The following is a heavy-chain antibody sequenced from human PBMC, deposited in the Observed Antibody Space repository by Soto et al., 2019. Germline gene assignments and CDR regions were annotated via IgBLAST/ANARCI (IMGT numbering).Heavy chain of an antibody. J-gene: IGHJ4*02. CDR3: ARFGYSTNIGIDY. CDR2: IYYSGST. Sequence: QVQLQESGPGLVKPSQTLSLTCTISGGSISSGGYYWSWIRQHPGKGLEWIGYIYYSGSTYYNPSLKSRVTISVDTSKNQFSLKLSSVTAADTAVYYCARFGYSTNIGIDYWGQGTLVTVSS. D-gene: IGHD3-22*01. CDR1: GGSISSGGYY. V-gene: IGHV4-31*03.